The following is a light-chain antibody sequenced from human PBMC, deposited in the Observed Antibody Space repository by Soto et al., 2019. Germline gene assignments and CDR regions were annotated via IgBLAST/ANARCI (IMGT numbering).Light chain of an antibody. Sequence: DIQMTQSPSTLSASVGDRVTITCRASQTISNWLAWYQQKPGKAPKLLIYDASSLQSGVPSRFSGSGSGTEFTLTISSLQPDDIATYYCQQFNSYSTFGQGTKVDIK. CDR1: QTISNW. J-gene: IGKJ1*01. CDR3: QQFNSYST. CDR2: DAS. V-gene: IGKV1-5*01.